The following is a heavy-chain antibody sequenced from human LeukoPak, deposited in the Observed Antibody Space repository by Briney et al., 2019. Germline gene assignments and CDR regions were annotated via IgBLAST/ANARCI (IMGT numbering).Heavy chain of an antibody. CDR2: ISAYNGNT. CDR3: ARSGSYSSGLSFDY. V-gene: IGHV1-18*01. CDR1: GGTFSSYG. Sequence: ASVKVSCKASGGTFSSYGISWVRQAPGQGLEWMGWISAYNGNTNYAQKLQGRVTMTTDTSTSTAYMELRSLRSDDTAVYYCARSGSYSSGLSFDYWGQGTLVTVSS. J-gene: IGHJ4*02. D-gene: IGHD6-19*01.